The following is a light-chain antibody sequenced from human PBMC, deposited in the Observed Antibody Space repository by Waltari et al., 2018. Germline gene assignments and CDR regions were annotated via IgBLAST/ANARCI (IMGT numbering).Light chain of an antibody. CDR2: GSS. V-gene: IGKV3-15*01. Sequence: LSCRASQTTYTNLAWYQQKPGQVPRLLIYGSSTRATGIPARFSGSGSGTEFTLTISSLQSEDFAVYYCQQYSRWPLTFGGGTKVEIK. CDR3: QQYSRWPLT. J-gene: IGKJ4*01. CDR1: QTTYTN.